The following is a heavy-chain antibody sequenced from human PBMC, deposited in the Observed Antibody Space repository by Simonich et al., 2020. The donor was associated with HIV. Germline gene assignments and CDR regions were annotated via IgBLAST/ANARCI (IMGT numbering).Heavy chain of an antibody. D-gene: IGHD6-6*01. J-gene: IGHJ1*01. V-gene: IGHV4-34*01. CDR1: GGSFSVYY. CDR3: ARRRREQLVTYFQH. CDR2: INHKGGY. Sequence: QVQLQQWGAGLLKPSETLSLTCAVYGGSFSVYYWSWIRQPPGKGLEWIGEINHKGGYNYNPSLKIRVTISVDTAKNQFSLILSSVTAAYTALYYCARRRREQLVTYFQHWGQGTLVTVSS.